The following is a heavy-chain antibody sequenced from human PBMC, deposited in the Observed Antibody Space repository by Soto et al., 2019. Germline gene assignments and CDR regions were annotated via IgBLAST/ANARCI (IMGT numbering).Heavy chain of an antibody. Sequence: ETLSLTCTVSGGSVSTGMKYWGWVRQPPGKALEFIGYMYKTGETLLNSSLKSRVTLSMETSKNQFSLTLSSVTAADTAVYFCMKAHESGDFLGMSVWGPGTTVTVPS. J-gene: IGHJ6*02. CDR2: MYKTGET. CDR1: GGSVSTGMKY. CDR3: MKAHESGDFLGMSV. V-gene: IGHV4-61*01. D-gene: IGHD3-10*01.